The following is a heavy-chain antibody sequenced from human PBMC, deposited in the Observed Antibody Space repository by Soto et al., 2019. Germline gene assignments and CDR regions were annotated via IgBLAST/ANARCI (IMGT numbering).Heavy chain of an antibody. J-gene: IGHJ6*02. D-gene: IGHD6-13*01. CDR1: GGSISGYY. CDR3: ARNIAAAGTGYYGMDV. V-gene: IGHV4-34*01. Sequence: ASEPLCVTRAVDGGSISGYYCSWIRKPPGKGLEWIGEINHSGSTNYNPSLKSRVTISVDTSKNQFSLKLSSVTAADTAVYYCARNIAAAGTGYYGMDVWGQGTTVTVSS. CDR2: INHSGST.